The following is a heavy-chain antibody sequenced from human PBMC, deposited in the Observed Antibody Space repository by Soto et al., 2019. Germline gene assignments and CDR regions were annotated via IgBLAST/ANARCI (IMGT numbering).Heavy chain of an antibody. V-gene: IGHV3-23*01. J-gene: IGHJ4*02. CDR1: GFKFSAFA. Sequence: EVQLLESGGGLVQPGGSLRLSCAASGFKFSAFAMTWVRQVPGKGLEWVSSVSFSGNSPYYADAVKGRFTISKDNSNNTLSLQMNSLRDDATATYSCAKRGSSGGAGGPFYVDYWGQGIQVTVSS. D-gene: IGHD2-15*01. CDR2: VSFSGNSP. CDR3: AKRGSSGGAGGPFYVDY.